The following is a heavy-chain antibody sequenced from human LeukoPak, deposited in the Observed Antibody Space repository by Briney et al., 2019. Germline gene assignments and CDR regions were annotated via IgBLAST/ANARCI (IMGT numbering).Heavy chain of an antibody. Sequence: ASVKVSCKASGYTFPNYGITWVRQAPGQGLEWMGWISSYSGNTNYAQKLQGRVTMTTDTSTSTAYMELRSLRSDDTAVYYCARDIDGVSGWYQLWGQGTLVTVSS. D-gene: IGHD6-19*01. J-gene: IGHJ4*02. V-gene: IGHV1-18*01. CDR2: ISSYSGNT. CDR1: GYTFPNYG. CDR3: ARDIDGVSGWYQL.